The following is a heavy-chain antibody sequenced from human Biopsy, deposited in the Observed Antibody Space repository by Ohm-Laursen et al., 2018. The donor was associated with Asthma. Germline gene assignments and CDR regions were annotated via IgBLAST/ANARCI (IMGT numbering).Heavy chain of an antibody. CDR2: LIPVLGTP. V-gene: IGHV1-69*13. CDR1: GDSFSNYA. J-gene: IGHJ6*02. Sequence: SVKVSCKASGDSFSNYAISWVRQAPGQGLEWMGGLIPVLGTPDHAQMFEGRVTITADESTSTAYMELSSLSSEDMAVYYCARGYSGSDRIVYYYSGLEVWGQGKPVTVSS. D-gene: IGHD5-12*01. CDR3: ARGYSGSDRIVYYYSGLEV.